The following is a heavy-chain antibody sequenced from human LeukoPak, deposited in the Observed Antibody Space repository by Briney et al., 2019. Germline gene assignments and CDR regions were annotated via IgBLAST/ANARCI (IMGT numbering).Heavy chain of an antibody. V-gene: IGHV1-58*01. J-gene: IGHJ5*02. CDR1: GFTFTSSA. D-gene: IGHD3-10*01. Sequence: ASVKVSCKASGFTFTSSAVQWVRQARGQRLEWIGWIVVGSGNTNYAQKFQERVTITRDMSTSTAYMELSSLRSEDTAVYYCAASQGPVLLYGPRGFGPWGQGTLVTVSS. CDR2: IVVGSGNT. CDR3: AASQGPVLLYGPRGFGP.